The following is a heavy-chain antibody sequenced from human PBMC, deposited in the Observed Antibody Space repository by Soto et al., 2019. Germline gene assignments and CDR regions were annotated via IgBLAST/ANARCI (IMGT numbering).Heavy chain of an antibody. Sequence: GASVKVSCKASGYTFTSYAMHWVRQAPGQSLEWMGWINTGNGDTKYSQNFQGRVTITRDTSASTAYMELSSLRSEDTAAYYCARGWGTTLSYYYGMDVWGQGTTVTVSS. CDR2: INTGNGDT. D-gene: IGHD1-7*01. CDR3: ARGWGTTLSYYYGMDV. CDR1: GYTFTSYA. V-gene: IGHV1-3*04. J-gene: IGHJ6*02.